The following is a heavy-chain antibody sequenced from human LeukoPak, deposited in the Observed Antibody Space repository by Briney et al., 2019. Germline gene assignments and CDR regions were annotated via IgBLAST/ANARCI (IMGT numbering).Heavy chain of an antibody. J-gene: IGHJ4*02. D-gene: IGHD2-2*01. Sequence: ASVKVSCKASGYTFTSYYMHWVRQAPGQGLEWMGIINPSGGSTSYAQTFQGRVTMTRDTSTSTVYMELSSLRSEDTAVYYCARDYNGVVPLYYFDYWGQGTLVTVSS. CDR1: GYTFTSYY. V-gene: IGHV1-46*01. CDR2: INPSGGST. CDR3: ARDYNGVVPLYYFDY.